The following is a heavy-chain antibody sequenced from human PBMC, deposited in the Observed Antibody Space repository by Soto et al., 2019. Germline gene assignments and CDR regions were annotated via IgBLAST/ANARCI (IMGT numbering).Heavy chain of an antibody. CDR2: ISYDGSNK. Sequence: GGSLRLSCAASGFTFSSYGMHWVRQAPGKGLEWVAVISYDGSNKYYADSVKGRFTISRDNSKNTLYLQMNSLRAEDTAVYYCAKDLDNLYFDYWGQGTLVTVSS. CDR3: AKDLDNLYFDY. CDR1: GFTFSSYG. J-gene: IGHJ4*02. V-gene: IGHV3-30*18. D-gene: IGHD3-9*01.